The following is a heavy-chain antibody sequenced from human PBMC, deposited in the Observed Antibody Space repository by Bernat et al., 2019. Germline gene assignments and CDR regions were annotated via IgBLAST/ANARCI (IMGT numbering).Heavy chain of an antibody. V-gene: IGHV2-5*02. CDR1: GFSLSTSGVG. CDR3: AHTLITVVQAFFDY. D-gene: IGHD3-10*01. CDR2: IYWDDDK. Sequence: QITLKESGPTLVKPTQTLTLTCTFSGFSLSTSGVGVGWIRQPPGKALEWLALIYWDDDKRYSPSLKSRLTITKDTSKNQVVLTMTNMDPVDTATYYCAHTLITVVQAFFDYWGQGTLVTVSS. J-gene: IGHJ4*02.